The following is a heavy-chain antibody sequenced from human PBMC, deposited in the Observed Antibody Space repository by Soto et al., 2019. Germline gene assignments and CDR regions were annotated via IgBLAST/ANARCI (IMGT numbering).Heavy chain of an antibody. V-gene: IGHV1-24*01. CDR1: GYTLTELS. D-gene: IGHD3-9*01. CDR2: FDPEDGET. CDR3: ATDPLDLYYGMDV. Sequence: ASVRVSCKVSGYTLTELSMHWVRQAPGKGLEWMGGFDPEDGETIYAQKFQGRVTMTEDTSTDTAYMELSSLRSVDTAVYYCATDPLDLYYGMDVWGQGTTVTVSS. J-gene: IGHJ6*02.